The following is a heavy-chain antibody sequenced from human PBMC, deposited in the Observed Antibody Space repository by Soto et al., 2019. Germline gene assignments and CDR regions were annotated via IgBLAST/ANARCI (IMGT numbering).Heavy chain of an antibody. D-gene: IGHD4-17*01. V-gene: IGHV4-4*02. Sequence: QVQLQESGPGLVKPSVTLSLTCAVSGGSININNWWTWVRQPPGKGLEGIGEIYFNGNTNYNPSLKSXVTISVDKSKXQFSLMLTSVTAADTAFYYCARGDYLYYYGMDVWGQGTTVTVSS. CDR2: IYFNGNT. J-gene: IGHJ6*02. CDR1: GGSININNW. CDR3: ARGDYLYYYGMDV.